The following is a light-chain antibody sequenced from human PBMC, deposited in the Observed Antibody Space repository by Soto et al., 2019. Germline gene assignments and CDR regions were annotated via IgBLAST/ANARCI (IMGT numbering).Light chain of an antibody. CDR2: DAS. V-gene: IGKV1-5*01. CDR3: QQYNSYSYT. Sequence: DIQMTQSPSTLSASVGDRVAITCRASQGISSWLAWYQQKPGKAPKLLIYDASSFETGVPSRCSGSGSGTEFTLTINSLQPDDSATYYCQQYNSYSYTFGKGTKVEIK. J-gene: IGKJ2*01. CDR1: QGISSW.